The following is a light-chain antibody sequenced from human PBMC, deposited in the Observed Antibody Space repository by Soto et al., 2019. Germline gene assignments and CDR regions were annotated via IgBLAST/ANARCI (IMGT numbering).Light chain of an antibody. CDR3: STRGGTGV. Sequence: QSALTQPDSVSGSPGQSITISFTGTSSDVGRYNYVSWYQQHPGKAPKLIIYEVTNRPSGVSNRFSGSKSGNTASLTITGLQPEDEGDYYCSTRGGTGVFGTGTKVTVL. J-gene: IGLJ1*01. CDR2: EVT. V-gene: IGLV2-14*01. CDR1: SSDVGRYNY.